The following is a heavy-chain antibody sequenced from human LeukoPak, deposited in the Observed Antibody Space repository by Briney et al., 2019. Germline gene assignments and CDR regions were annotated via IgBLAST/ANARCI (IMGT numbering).Heavy chain of an antibody. CDR3: VRDFRFLDDY. CDR2: ISSSGSTI. CDR1: GFTFSSYE. J-gene: IGHJ4*02. Sequence: GGSLRLSCAASGFTFSSYEMNWVRQAPGKGLEWVSYISSSGSTIYYADSVKGRFTISRDNAKNSLYLQMNSVRAEDTAVYYCVRDFRFLDDYWGQGTLVSVSS. D-gene: IGHD3-3*01. V-gene: IGHV3-48*03.